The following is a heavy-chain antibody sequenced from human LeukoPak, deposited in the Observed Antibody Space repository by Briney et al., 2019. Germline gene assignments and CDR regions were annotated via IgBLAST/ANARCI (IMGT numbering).Heavy chain of an antibody. CDR1: GESFSGYY. V-gene: IGHV4-34*01. Sequence: SETLSLTCAVYGESFSGYYWSWIRQPPGKGLEWIGEINHSGSTNYNPSLKSRVTKSVDTSKNQFSLKLSSVTAADTAVYYCARIVGGSYYYYYGMDVWGQGTTVTVSS. CDR3: ARIVGGSYYYYYGMDV. J-gene: IGHJ6*02. D-gene: IGHD1-26*01. CDR2: INHSGST.